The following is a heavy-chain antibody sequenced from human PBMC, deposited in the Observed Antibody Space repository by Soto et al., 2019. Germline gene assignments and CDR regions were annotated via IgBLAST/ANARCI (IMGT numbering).Heavy chain of an antibody. V-gene: IGHV3-48*03. CDR1: GVAFANYE. D-gene: IGHD3-3*01. J-gene: IGHJ5*01. CDR3: ARLSGDGFWKSYSPYNLFES. CDR2: INVGGDVK. Sequence: SGGALRLSCAAAGVAFANYEMHWVRHPPVKGRDWVAYINVGGDVKYYADSVEGRFTISRDNAKNALFLQMDNLRAEDTAIYYCARLSGDGFWKSYSPYNLFESWGQGALVTVSS.